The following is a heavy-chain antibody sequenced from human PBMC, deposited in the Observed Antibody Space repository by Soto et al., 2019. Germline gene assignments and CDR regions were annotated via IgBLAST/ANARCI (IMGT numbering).Heavy chain of an antibody. CDR3: AKDTGFTIDRFDY. CDR1: GFTFSSYG. V-gene: IGHV3-30*18. Sequence: HPGGSLRLSCAASGFTFSSYGMHWVRQAPGKGLEWVAVISYDGSNKYYADSVKGRFTISRDNSKNTLYLQMNSLSAQDTAVYYCAKDTGFTIDRFDYWGQGTLVTVSS. D-gene: IGHD3-3*01. J-gene: IGHJ4*02. CDR2: ISYDGSNK.